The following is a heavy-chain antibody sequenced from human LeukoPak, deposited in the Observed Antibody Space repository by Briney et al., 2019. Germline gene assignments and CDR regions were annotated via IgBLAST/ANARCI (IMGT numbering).Heavy chain of an antibody. Sequence: GSLRLSCAASGFTVSSNYMSWVRQAPGKGLEWVSSISSSSSYIYYADSVKGRFTISRDNAKNSLYLQMNSLRAEDTAVYYCASQHSGSYFDYWGQGTLVTVSS. V-gene: IGHV3-21*01. J-gene: IGHJ4*02. CDR1: GFTVSSNY. CDR3: ASQHSGSYFDY. CDR2: ISSSSSYI. D-gene: IGHD1-26*01.